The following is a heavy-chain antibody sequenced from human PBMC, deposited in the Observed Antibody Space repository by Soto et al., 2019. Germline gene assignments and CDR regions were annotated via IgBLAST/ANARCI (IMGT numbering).Heavy chain of an antibody. CDR1: GFTFSSYA. V-gene: IGHV3-30-3*01. Sequence: ESGGGVVQPGRSLRLSCAASGFTFSSYAMHWVRQAPGTGLEWVAVISYDGSNKYYADSVKGRFTISRDNSKNTLYLQMNSLRAEDTAVYYCARGPVLLWFGESVYFFDYWGQGTLVTVSS. CDR2: ISYDGSNK. D-gene: IGHD3-10*01. J-gene: IGHJ4*02. CDR3: ARGPVLLWFGESVYFFDY.